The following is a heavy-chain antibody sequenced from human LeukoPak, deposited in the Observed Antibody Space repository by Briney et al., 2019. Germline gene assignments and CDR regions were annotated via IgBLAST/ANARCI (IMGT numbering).Heavy chain of an antibody. CDR2: ISWNSGSI. V-gene: IGHV3-9*03. D-gene: IGHD1-7*01. CDR1: GFTFDDYA. Sequence: PGRSLRLSCAASGFTFDDYAMHWVRQAPGKGLEWVSGISWNSGSIGYADSVKGRFTISRDNAKNSLYLQMNNLRAEDMALYYCAKDIGTGTTAFDIWGQGTMVTVSS. J-gene: IGHJ3*02. CDR3: AKDIGTGTTAFDI.